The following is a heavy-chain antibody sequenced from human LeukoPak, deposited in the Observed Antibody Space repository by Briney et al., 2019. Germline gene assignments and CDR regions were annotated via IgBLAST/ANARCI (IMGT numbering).Heavy chain of an antibody. J-gene: IGHJ4*02. Sequence: SETLSLTCAVYGGSFSGYYWSWIRQPPGKGLECIGEINHSGSTNYNPSLKSRVTISVDTSKNQFSLKLSSVTAADTAVYYCARGQAEAALFPFDYWGQGTLVTVSS. D-gene: IGHD6-6*01. CDR2: INHSGST. CDR3: ARGQAEAALFPFDY. V-gene: IGHV4-34*01. CDR1: GGSFSGYY.